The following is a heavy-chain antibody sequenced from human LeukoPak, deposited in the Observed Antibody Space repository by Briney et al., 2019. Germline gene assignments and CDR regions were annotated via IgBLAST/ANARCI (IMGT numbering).Heavy chain of an antibody. D-gene: IGHD2-2*01. Sequence: GSSVKVSCKASGYTFTSYDINWVRQATGQGLEWMGWMNPNSGNTGYAQKFQGRVTMTRNTSISTAYMELSSLRSEDTAVYYCARAVSPWVPAANWAGANDYWGQGTLVTVSS. CDR2: MNPNSGNT. CDR1: GYTFTSYD. J-gene: IGHJ4*02. V-gene: IGHV1-8*01. CDR3: ARAVSPWVPAANWAGANDY.